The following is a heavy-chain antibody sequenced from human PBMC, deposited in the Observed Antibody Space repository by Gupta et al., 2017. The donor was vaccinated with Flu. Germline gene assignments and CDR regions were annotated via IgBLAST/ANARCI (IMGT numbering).Heavy chain of an antibody. CDR2: ISYDGNDK. J-gene: IGHJ6*03. CDR3: AKDYDFWSGLLYYMDV. D-gene: IGHD3-3*01. V-gene: IGHV3-30*18. CDR1: GFTFNTYG. Sequence: QVQLVESGGGVVQPGRSLRLTCTASGFTFNTYGMHCVRPAPGKGLEWVAIISYDGNDKYYADSVKGRFTVSRDNSKNTLYLQMNSLGAEDTAVYYCAKDYDFWSGLLYYMDVWGKGTTVTVSS.